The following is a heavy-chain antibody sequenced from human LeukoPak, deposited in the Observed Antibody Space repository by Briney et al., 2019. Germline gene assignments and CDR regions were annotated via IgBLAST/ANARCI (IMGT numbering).Heavy chain of an antibody. CDR3: ARARWLQFSD. V-gene: IGHV4-59*02. J-gene: IGHJ4*02. CDR1: CGSVSSYY. D-gene: IGHD5-24*01. Sequence: SPSETLSLTCSVACGSVSSYYWRWIRQSPGKGLEWIGYIHNSGRTNYNPSLKSRVTISLDTSKNQFSLKLRAVTAADTAIYYCARARWLQFSDWGPGTLVTASS. CDR2: IHNSGRT.